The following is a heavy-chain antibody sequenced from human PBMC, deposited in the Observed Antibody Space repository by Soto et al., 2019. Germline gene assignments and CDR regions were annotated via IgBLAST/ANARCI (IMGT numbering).Heavy chain of an antibody. CDR2: INHGGST. V-gene: IGHV4-34*01. CDR1: GGSFSGYY. J-gene: IGHJ4*02. D-gene: IGHD3-10*02. CDR3: ERVCYELAY. Sequence: PSENLSLTCTVYGGSFSGYYWSWIRQPPGKGLEWIGEINHGGSTNYNPSLKSRVTISVDTSRNNFSLQLSSVTAADTAVYYCERVCYELAYWGQVPLV.